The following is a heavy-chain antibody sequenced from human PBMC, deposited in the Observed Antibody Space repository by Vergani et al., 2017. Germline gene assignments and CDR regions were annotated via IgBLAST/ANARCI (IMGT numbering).Heavy chain of an antibody. CDR2: ISSSGSTI. J-gene: IGHJ5*02. CDR3: AIKEMATIS. V-gene: IGHV3-48*04. Sequence: EVQLLESGGGLVQPGGSLRLSCAASGFTFSSYAMSWVRQAPGKGLEWVSYISSSGSTIYYADSVKGRFTISRDNAKNSLYLQMNSLRAEDTAVYYCAIKEMATISWGQGTLVTVSS. CDR1: GFTFSSYA. D-gene: IGHD5-24*01.